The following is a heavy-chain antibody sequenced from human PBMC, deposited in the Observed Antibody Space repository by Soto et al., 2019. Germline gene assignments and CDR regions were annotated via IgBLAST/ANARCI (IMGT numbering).Heavy chain of an antibody. CDR3: TRGDRDLNDC. D-gene: IGHD2-15*01. J-gene: IGHJ4*02. CDR1: RLPLGDYG. Sequence: LRLACTVSRLPLGDYGMSWVRQAPGKGLEWIRFIRNKAYSVTTKYAASVRGRFTISRDDSKSIAYLQMNSLKTEETAVDYCTRGDRDLNDCWGQGTLVTVSS. CDR2: IRNKAYSVTT. V-gene: IGHV3-49*04.